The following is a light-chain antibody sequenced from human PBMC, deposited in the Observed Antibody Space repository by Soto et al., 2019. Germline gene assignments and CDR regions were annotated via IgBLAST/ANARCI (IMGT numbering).Light chain of an antibody. Sequence: QSALTQPASVSGSPGQSINISCTGTSGDVGTYNLVSWYQHHPGKAPKLMIYEGDKRPSGVSNRFSGSKSGNTASLTIFGLQAEDEADYHCASYAGSNTYVFGSGTKVTVL. CDR3: ASYAGSNTYV. J-gene: IGLJ1*01. CDR1: SGDVGTYNL. CDR2: EGD. V-gene: IGLV2-23*01.